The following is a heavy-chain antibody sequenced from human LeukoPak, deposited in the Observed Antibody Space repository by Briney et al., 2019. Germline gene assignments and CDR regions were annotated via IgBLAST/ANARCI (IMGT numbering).Heavy chain of an antibody. J-gene: IGHJ6*04. CDR3: ARDVVPYYYGSGTYGMDV. CDR2: MYYSGST. CDR1: GVSISSGGYY. D-gene: IGHD3-10*01. Sequence: ASETLSLTCTVSGVSISSGGYYWSWIRQHPGKGLEWIGYMYYSGSTYYNPSLKSRVTISIDTSKNQFSLKLSSVTAADTAVYYCARDVVPYYYGSGTYGMDVWGKGTTVTVSS. V-gene: IGHV4-31*03.